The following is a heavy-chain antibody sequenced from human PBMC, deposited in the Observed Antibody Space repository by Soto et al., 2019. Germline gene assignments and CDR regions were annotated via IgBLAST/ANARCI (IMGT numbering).Heavy chain of an antibody. CDR3: ARGLTYYYDSSRGGMDV. Sequence: LRVSYTASEFKFRSYDMHRVIKETGKGLEWVSAIGTAGDTYYPGSVKGRFTISRENAKNSLYLQMNSLRAEDTAVYYCARGLTYYYDSSRGGMDVWGQGTTVTVSS. J-gene: IGHJ6*02. CDR2: IGTAGDT. D-gene: IGHD3-22*01. V-gene: IGHV3-13*01. CDR1: EFKFRSYD.